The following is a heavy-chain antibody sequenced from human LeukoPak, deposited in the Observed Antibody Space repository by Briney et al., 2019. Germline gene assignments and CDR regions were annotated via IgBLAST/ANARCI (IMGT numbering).Heavy chain of an antibody. Sequence: SETLSLTCTVSGGSISSSGYSWTWIRRPAGKRLEWIGRVYTSGSTDYNPSLKSRVTISVDTSKNQLSLKLTSVTAADTAVYYCARHYYGDVYYFDFWGQGTLVTVSS. J-gene: IGHJ4*02. CDR1: GGSISSSGYS. D-gene: IGHD4-17*01. CDR2: VYTSGST. CDR3: ARHYYGDVYYFDF. V-gene: IGHV4-61*02.